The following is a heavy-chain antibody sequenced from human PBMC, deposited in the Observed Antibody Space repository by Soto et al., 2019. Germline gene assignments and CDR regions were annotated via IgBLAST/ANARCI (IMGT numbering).Heavy chain of an antibody. V-gene: IGHV4-61*01. CDR1: GGSVSSGIYY. CDR3: ARDRGRSPLDY. Sequence: PSETLSLTCTVSGGSVSSGIYYWSWVRQPPGKVLEWIGYIYYSGSTNYNPSLKSRVTISVDTSKNQFSLKLSSVTAADTAVYYCARDRGRSPLDYWGQGTLVTVSS. CDR2: IYYSGST. D-gene: IGHD3-10*01. J-gene: IGHJ4*02.